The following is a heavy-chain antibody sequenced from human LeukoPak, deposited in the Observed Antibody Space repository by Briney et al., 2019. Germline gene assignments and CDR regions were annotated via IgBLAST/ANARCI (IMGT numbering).Heavy chain of an antibody. J-gene: IGHJ5*02. Sequence: GGSLRLSCAASGFTFSSYDMHWVRQATGKGLEWVSAIGTAGDPYYPGSVKGRFTISRGNAKNSLYLQMNSLRAGDTAVYYCARGRRFGEFFWFDPWGQGTLVTVSS. CDR1: GFTFSSYD. D-gene: IGHD3-10*01. V-gene: IGHV3-13*05. CDR3: ARGRRFGEFFWFDP. CDR2: IGTAGDP.